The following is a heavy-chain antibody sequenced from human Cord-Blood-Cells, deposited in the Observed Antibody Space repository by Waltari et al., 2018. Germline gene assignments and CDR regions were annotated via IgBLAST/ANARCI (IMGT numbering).Heavy chain of an antibody. J-gene: IGHJ6*02. CDR1: GFTFSSYD. V-gene: IGHV3-13*01. Sequence: EVQLVESGGGLVQPGGSLRLSCAASGFTFSSYDMHWVPQATGKGLEWVSAIGTAGDTYYPGSVKGRFTISRENAKNSLYLQRNSLRAGDTAVYYCARSLAAGNRLGPYYYGMDVWGQGTTVTVSS. CDR3: ARSLAAGNRLGPYYYGMDV. CDR2: IGTAGDT. D-gene: IGHD6-13*01.